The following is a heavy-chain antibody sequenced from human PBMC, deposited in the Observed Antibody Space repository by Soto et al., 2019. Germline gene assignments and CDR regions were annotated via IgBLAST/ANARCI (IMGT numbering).Heavy chain of an antibody. V-gene: IGHV6-1*01. CDR1: GDSVSSNSAA. CDR3: ARDGGYCSGGSCFRFDP. D-gene: IGHD2-15*01. Sequence: SQTLSLTCAISGDSVSSNSAAWNWIRQSPSRGLEWLGRTYYRSKWYNDYAVSVKSRITINPDTSKNQFSLQLNSVTPGDTAVYYCARDGGYCSGGSCFRFDPWGQGTLVTVSS. CDR2: TYYRSKWYN. J-gene: IGHJ5*02.